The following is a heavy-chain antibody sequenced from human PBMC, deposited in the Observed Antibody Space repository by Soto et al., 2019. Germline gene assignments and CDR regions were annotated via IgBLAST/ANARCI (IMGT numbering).Heavy chain of an antibody. CDR3: ARRRYCSSTSRRAYDI. D-gene: IGHD2-2*01. CDR1: GGSISSSSYY. Sequence: PSETLSLTCTVPGGSISSSSYYWGWIRQPPGKGLECIGSIYYSGSTYYNPSLKSRVTISVDTSKNQFSLKLSSVTAADTAVYYCARRRYCSSTSRRAYDIRAQGTTVTGS. CDR2: IYYSGST. J-gene: IGHJ3*02. V-gene: IGHV4-39*01.